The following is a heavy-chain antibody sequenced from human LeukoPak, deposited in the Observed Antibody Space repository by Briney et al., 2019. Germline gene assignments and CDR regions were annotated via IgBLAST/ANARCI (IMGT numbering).Heavy chain of an antibody. CDR3: ARDRFAYYYGSGTAFDI. V-gene: IGHV3-48*04. Sequence: GGSLRLSCAASGFTFSSYSMNWVRQAPGKGLEWVSYISSSSSTIYYADSVKGRFTISRDNAKNSLYLQMNSLRAEDTAVYYCARDRFAYYYGSGTAFDIWGQGTMVTVSS. D-gene: IGHD3-10*01. CDR2: ISSSSSTI. CDR1: GFTFSSYS. J-gene: IGHJ3*02.